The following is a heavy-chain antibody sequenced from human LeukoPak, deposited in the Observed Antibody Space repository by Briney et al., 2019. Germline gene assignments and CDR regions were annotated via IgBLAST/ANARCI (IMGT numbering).Heavy chain of an antibody. CDR1: GYSFTSHA. D-gene: IGHD3-9*01. CDR2: LNTNTGNP. Sequence: ASVKVSCKASGYSFTSHALNWLRQAPGQGPEWMGWLNTNTGNPTYAQGFTGRFVFSLDTSVSTAYLQISSLKAEDTAVYYCARTFDDYYGMDVWGQGTTVTVSS. J-gene: IGHJ6*02. CDR3: ARTFDDYYGMDV. V-gene: IGHV7-4-1*02.